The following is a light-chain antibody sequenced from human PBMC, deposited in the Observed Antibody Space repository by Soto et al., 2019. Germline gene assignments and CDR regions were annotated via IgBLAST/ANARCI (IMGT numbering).Light chain of an antibody. CDR2: AAS. V-gene: IGKV1-8*01. CDR1: QDIHNY. Sequence: AVLLTQSPSSFSASTGDRATITCRASQDIHNYLAWYQQVPGKDPKLLLYAASILQTGVPSRFSGSGSVTDFNLTIDGLQSEDFATYFCQHYYNYPWTFGQGTTVE. J-gene: IGKJ1*01. CDR3: QHYYNYPWT.